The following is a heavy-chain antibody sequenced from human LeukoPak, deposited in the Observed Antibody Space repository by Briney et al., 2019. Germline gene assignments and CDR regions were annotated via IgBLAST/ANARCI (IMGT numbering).Heavy chain of an antibody. V-gene: IGHV3-33*01. CDR2: IWYDGSNK. J-gene: IGHJ4*02. Sequence: PGGSLRLSCAASGFTFSRYGMHWVRQAPGKGLEWVAVIWYDGSNKYYVDSVKGRFTISRDNSKNTLYLQMNSLRAEDTAVYYCARGAPPHYWGRRTLVTVSS. CDR1: GFTFSRYG. CDR3: ARGAPPHY.